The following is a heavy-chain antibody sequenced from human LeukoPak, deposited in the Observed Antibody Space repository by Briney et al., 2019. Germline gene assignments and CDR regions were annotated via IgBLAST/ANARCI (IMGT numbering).Heavy chain of an antibody. CDR1: GYTFTSYG. V-gene: IGHV1-18*01. CDR3: ARGTQANYDFWSGSPDQSNDY. J-gene: IGHJ4*02. CDR2: ISAYNGNT. D-gene: IGHD3-3*01. Sequence: ASVKVSCKASGYTFTSYGISWVRQAPGQGLEWMGWISAYNGNTNYARKLQGRVTMTTDTSTSTAYMELRSLRSDDTAVYYCARGTQANYDFWSGSPDQSNDYWGQGTLVTVSS.